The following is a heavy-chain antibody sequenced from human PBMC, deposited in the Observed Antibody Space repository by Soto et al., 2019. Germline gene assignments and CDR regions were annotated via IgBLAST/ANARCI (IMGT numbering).Heavy chain of an antibody. V-gene: IGHV4-39*01. CDR2: IYYSGST. D-gene: IGHD6-13*01. Sequence: PSDTLSLTCTVSGGPIRTGNFYWGWIRQPPGKGLEWIGSIYYSGSTYYNPSLKSRVTISVDTSKNQFSLKLSSVTAADTAVYYCAGDHSSSRFFDYWGQG. J-gene: IGHJ4*02. CDR1: GGPIRTGNFY. CDR3: AGDHSSSRFFDY.